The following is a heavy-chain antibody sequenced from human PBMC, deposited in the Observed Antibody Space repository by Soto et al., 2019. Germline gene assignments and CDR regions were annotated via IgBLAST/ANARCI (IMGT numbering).Heavy chain of an antibody. J-gene: IGHJ4*02. D-gene: IGHD3-22*01. CDR2: INPSDSYV. CDR1: GYRFTNYW. CDR3: ARLDVGSFYDGRGYYLVDY. Sequence: GESLKISCKASGYRFTNYWITWVRQMPGKGLEWMGRINPSDSYVNYSPSFQGHVTLSTDKSNNAAYLHWSRLKASDSAMYFCARLDVGSFYDGRGYYLVDYWGQGTPVTVSS. V-gene: IGHV5-10-1*01.